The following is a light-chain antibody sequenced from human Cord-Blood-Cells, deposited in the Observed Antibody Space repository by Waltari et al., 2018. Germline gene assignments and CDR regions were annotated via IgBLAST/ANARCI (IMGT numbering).Light chain of an antibody. CDR3: GSYAGSRNVV. J-gene: IGLJ2*01. CDR1: SSDVGSYNL. V-gene: IGLV2-23*02. CDR2: EVS. Sequence: QSALTQPASVSGSPGQSISISCTGTSSDVGSYNLVSWYQQHTGKAPKLMIYEVSKRPSGVSSRFSGSKSGNTASLTISGLQAEDEADYYCGSYAGSRNVVFGGGTKLTVL.